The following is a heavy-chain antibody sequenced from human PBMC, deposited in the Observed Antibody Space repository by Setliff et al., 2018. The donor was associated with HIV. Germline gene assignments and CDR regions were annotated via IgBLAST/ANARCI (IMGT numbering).Heavy chain of an antibody. CDR2: INPDTGDT. Sequence: ASVKVSCKASGYIFTGYYIHWVRRAPGQGLEWMGRINPDTGDTNYAQKFQGRVTLTRDTSISTAHMELSRLRSADTAVYYCARHRPGIAVAASAFDIWGQGTMVTVSS. D-gene: IGHD6-19*01. CDR1: GYIFTGYY. CDR3: ARHRPGIAVAASAFDI. J-gene: IGHJ3*02. V-gene: IGHV1-2*06.